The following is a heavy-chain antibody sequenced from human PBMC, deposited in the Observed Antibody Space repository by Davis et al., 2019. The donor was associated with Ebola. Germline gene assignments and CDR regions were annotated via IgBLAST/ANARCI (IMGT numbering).Heavy chain of an antibody. CDR1: GFTFSPYW. D-gene: IGHD4-17*01. CDR2: IKQDGSEK. Sequence: GESLKISCVASGFTFSPYWMSWVRQAPGKGLEWVANIKQDGSEKYYVDSVKGRFTISRDNAKNSLYLQMNSLRAEDTAVYYCASQEAVTSFDYWGQGTLVTVSS. V-gene: IGHV3-7*01. J-gene: IGHJ4*02. CDR3: ASQEAVTSFDY.